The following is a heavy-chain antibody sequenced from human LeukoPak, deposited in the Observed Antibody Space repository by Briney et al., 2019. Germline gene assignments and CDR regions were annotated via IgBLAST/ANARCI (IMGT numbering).Heavy chain of an antibody. D-gene: IGHD1-20*01. CDR2: ISGSGGST. Sequence: GGTLRLSCAASGFTFSSYGMSWVRQAPGKGLEWVSAISGSGGSTYYADSVKGRFTISRDNSKNTLYLQMNSLRAEDTAVYYCAKDSNWNDGKFDPWGQGTLVTVSS. V-gene: IGHV3-23*01. CDR1: GFTFSSYG. CDR3: AKDSNWNDGKFDP. J-gene: IGHJ5*02.